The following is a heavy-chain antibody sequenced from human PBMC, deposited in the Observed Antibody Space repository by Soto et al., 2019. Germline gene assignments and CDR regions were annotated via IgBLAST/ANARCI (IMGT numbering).Heavy chain of an antibody. CDR2: ISGSGRGAATFYP. CDR3: ARPQYLPDDVFDV. Sequence: EVQLLESGGGLVQPGGSLRLSCAASGFTFTNYAMSWVRQAPGKGLEWVSTISGSGRGAATFYPYYADSVKGRFTFSRDNSKNTLYLQMSSLRAEDTAVYYCARPQYLPDDVFDVWGRGTVVTVSS. J-gene: IGHJ3*01. D-gene: IGHD2-2*01. CDR1: GFTFTNYA. V-gene: IGHV3-23*01.